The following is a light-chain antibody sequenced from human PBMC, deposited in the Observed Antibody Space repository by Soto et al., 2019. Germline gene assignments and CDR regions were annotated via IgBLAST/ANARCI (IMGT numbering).Light chain of an antibody. J-gene: IGLJ2*01. V-gene: IGLV2-23*01. CDR1: SRGYNF. CDR3: CSYANTTTVV. CDR2: EDS. Sequence: QSALTQPASVSGAPGQLITISCTGTSRGYNFVSWYQQHPGKALKLLIYEDSKRPSGVSNRFSGSKSGNTASLTISGLQAGDEADYHCCSYANTTTVVFGGGTKVTVL.